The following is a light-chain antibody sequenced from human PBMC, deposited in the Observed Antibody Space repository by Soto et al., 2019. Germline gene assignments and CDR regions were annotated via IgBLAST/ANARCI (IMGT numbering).Light chain of an antibody. CDR3: QQDGSSPLT. V-gene: IGKV3-20*01. J-gene: IGKJ4*01. CDR2: GAS. Sequence: EIVLTQSPGTLSLSPGEIATLSCRASQSVSSSYLAWYQQKPGQAPRLLIYGASSRATGIPDRFRGSESGTDFTLTISRLEPEDFSLYYCQQDGSSPLTFGGGPKVEIK. CDR1: QSVSSSY.